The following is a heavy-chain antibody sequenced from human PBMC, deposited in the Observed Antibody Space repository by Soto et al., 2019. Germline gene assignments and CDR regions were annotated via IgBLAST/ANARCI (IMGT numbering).Heavy chain of an antibody. CDR3: VAELYSGGGCCSFDF. D-gene: IGHD2-21*02. V-gene: IGHV1-58*01. J-gene: IGHJ3*01. CDR2: IIVASGRT. CDR1: GFTFTNSA. Sequence: QVQIVQSGPEVKRPGTSVRVSCKTSGFTFTNSAVQWVRQARGQRLEWIGWIIVASGRTNYAREVQERVTISRDTPTATAYMELSGLRSEDTAVYYCVAELYSGGGCCSFDFWGQGTMVTVSS.